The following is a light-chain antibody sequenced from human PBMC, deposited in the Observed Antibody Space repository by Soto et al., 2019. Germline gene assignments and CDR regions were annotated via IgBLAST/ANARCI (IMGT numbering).Light chain of an antibody. J-gene: IGLJ1*01. Sequence: QSALTQPASVSGSPGQSITISCTGTSSDVGGYNYVSWYQQHPGKAPKLMIYEVSNRPSGVSNRFSGSKSGNTASLTISGLQAEDEADYYCSSYTSSSTLDVFGTGTNPTVL. CDR1: SSDVGGYNY. CDR3: SSYTSSSTLDV. CDR2: EVS. V-gene: IGLV2-14*01.